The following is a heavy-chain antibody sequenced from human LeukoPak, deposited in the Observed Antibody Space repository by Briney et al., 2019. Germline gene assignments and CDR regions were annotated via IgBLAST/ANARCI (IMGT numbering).Heavy chain of an antibody. V-gene: IGHV4-34*01. D-gene: IGHD3-22*01. CDR1: CGSFSGYY. J-gene: IGHJ5*02. Sequence: PSETLSLTCAVYCGSFSGYYWSWIRQPPGRGLGWIGEINHSGSTNYNPSLKSRVTISVDTSKNQFSLPVGSVPAALTPVYFLAGDYYSSSGYSPYNWFDPWGQGTLVTVSS. CDR2: INHSGST. CDR3: AGDYYSSSGYSPYNWFDP.